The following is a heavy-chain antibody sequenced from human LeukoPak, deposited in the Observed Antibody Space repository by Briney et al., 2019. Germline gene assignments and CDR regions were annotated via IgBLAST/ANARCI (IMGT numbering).Heavy chain of an antibody. V-gene: IGHV4-59*01. J-gene: IGHJ3*02. D-gene: IGHD6-13*01. CDR2: IYYSGST. CDR3: ARGGIAAAGTSGDAFDI. Sequence: SETLSLTCTVSGGSISSYYWSWIRQPPGKGLEWIGYIYYSGSTNYNPSLKSRVTISVDTSKNQFSLKLSSVTAADTAVYYCARGGIAAAGTSGDAFDIWGQGTMVTVSS. CDR1: GGSISSYY.